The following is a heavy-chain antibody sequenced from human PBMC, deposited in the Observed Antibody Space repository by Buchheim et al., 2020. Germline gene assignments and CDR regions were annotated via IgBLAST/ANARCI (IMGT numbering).Heavy chain of an antibody. V-gene: IGHV3-74*03. CDR1: GFIFSNYW. CDR3: ARDTRYCTGGICYFEY. D-gene: IGHD2-8*02. CDR2: INSDASST. Sequence: EVQLVESGGVLVQPGGSLRLSCAASGFIFSNYWMHWVRQPPGKGLVWVSRINSDASSTTYADSVKGRFTISRDNAKNTLYLQMNGLRAEDTAVYYCARDTRYCTGGICYFEYWGRGTL. J-gene: IGHJ4*02.